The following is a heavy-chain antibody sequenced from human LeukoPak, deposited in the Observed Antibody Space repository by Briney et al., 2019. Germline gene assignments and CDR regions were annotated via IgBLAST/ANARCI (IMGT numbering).Heavy chain of an antibody. D-gene: IGHD3-22*01. Sequence: NAGGSLRLSCAASGFTFSDYYMSWIRQAPGKGLEWVSYISSSGSTIYYADSVKGRFTISRDNAKNSLYLQMNSLRAEDTAVYYCARVREYYDSSGPIDYWGQGTLVTVSS. CDR1: GFTFSDYY. V-gene: IGHV3-11*04. J-gene: IGHJ4*02. CDR2: ISSSGSTI. CDR3: ARVREYYDSSGPIDY.